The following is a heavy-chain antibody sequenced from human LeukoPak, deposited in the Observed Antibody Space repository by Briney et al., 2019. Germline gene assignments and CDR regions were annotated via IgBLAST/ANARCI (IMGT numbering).Heavy chain of an antibody. Sequence: SQTLSLTCAVSGGSISSGGYSWSWIRQPPGKGLEWIGYIYHSGSTYYNPSLKSRVTISVDRSKNQFSLKLSSVTAADTAVYYCAGGATRPHFDYWGQGTLVTVSS. V-gene: IGHV4-30-2*01. CDR3: AGGATRPHFDY. CDR2: IYHSGST. CDR1: GGSISSGGYS. D-gene: IGHD1-14*01. J-gene: IGHJ4*02.